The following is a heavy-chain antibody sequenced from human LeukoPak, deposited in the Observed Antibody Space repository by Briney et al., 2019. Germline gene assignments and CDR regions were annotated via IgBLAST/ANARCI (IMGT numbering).Heavy chain of an antibody. CDR3: ARQDTITTPGVDY. Sequence: PSETLSLICTVSGGSISGSSYYWGWIRQPPGKGLEWIGNVYYSGTTYYNPSLKSRVTISVGTSKNQFSLKLSSVTAADTAVYYCARQDTITTPGVDYWGQGTPVTVSS. D-gene: IGHD3-3*01. CDR2: VYYSGTT. CDR1: GGSISGSSYY. V-gene: IGHV4-39*01. J-gene: IGHJ4*02.